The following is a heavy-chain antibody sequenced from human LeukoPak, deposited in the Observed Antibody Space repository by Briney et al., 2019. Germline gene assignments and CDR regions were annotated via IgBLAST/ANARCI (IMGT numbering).Heavy chain of an antibody. CDR3: ARVTEAYYYDSSLELELNYYYYMDV. CDR1: GYTFTSYG. Sequence: GASVKVSCKASGYTFTSYGISWVRQAPGQRLEWMGWISAYNGNTNYAQKLQGRVTMTTDTSTSTAYMELRSLRSDDTAVYYCARVTEAYYYDSSLELELNYYYYMDVWGKGTTVTVSS. D-gene: IGHD3-22*01. CDR2: ISAYNGNT. J-gene: IGHJ6*03. V-gene: IGHV1-18*01.